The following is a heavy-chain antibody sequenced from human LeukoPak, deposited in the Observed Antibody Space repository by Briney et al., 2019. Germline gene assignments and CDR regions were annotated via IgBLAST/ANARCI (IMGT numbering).Heavy chain of an antibody. Sequence: SVKVSCKASGGTFSSYAISWVRQAPGQGLEWMGGIIPIFGTANYAQKFQGRVTITADESTSTAYMELRSLRSDDTAAYYCARDPGYSGYVDYWGQGTLVTVSS. CDR1: GGTFSSYA. J-gene: IGHJ4*02. CDR2: IIPIFGTA. D-gene: IGHD5-12*01. V-gene: IGHV1-69*13. CDR3: ARDPGYSGYVDY.